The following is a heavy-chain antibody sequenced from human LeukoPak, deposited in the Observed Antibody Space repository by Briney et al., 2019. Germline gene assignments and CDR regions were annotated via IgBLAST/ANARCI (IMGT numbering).Heavy chain of an antibody. CDR3: ATESGSQNAEYFQH. CDR2: ISGSGGST. J-gene: IGHJ1*01. CDR1: GFTFSSYA. V-gene: IGHV3-23*01. Sequence: PGASLRLSCAASGFTFSSYAMSWVRQAPGKGLEWVSAISGSGGSTYYADSVKGRFTISRDNSKNTLYLQMNSLRAEDTAVYYCATESGSQNAEYFQHWGQGTLVTVSS. D-gene: IGHD3-10*01.